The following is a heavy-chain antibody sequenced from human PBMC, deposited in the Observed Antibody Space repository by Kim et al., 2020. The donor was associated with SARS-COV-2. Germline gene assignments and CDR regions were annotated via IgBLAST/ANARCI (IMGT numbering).Heavy chain of an antibody. CDR3: AKGRGGSYFDAFDI. CDR1: GFTFSSYG. Sequence: GGSLRLSCAASGFTFSSYGMHWVRQAPGKGLEWVAVISYDGSNKYYADSVKGRFTISRDNSKNTLYLQMNSLRAEDTAVYYCAKGRGGSYFDAFDIWGQG. J-gene: IGHJ3*02. D-gene: IGHD1-26*01. V-gene: IGHV3-30*18. CDR2: ISYDGSNK.